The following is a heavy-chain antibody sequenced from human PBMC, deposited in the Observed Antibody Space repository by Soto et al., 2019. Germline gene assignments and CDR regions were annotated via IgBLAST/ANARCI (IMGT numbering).Heavy chain of an antibody. CDR1: XXSXXSXX. V-gene: IGHV4-59*01. J-gene: IGHJ4*02. Sequence: XLTXTVSXXSXXSXXWSWIRQPPGKGLEWIGYIYYSGSTNYNPSLKSRVTISVDTSKNQFSLKLSSVTAADTAVYYCARAYGDYVFDYWGQGTLVTVSS. CDR3: ARAYGDYVFDY. CDR2: IYYSGST. D-gene: IGHD4-17*01.